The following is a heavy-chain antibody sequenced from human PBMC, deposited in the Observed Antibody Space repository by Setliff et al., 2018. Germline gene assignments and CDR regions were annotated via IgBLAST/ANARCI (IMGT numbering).Heavy chain of an antibody. D-gene: IGHD6-6*01. CDR2: INHSGRT. V-gene: IGHV4-34*01. Sequence: SETLSLTCAVYGGSFSGYYWSWIRQPPGKGLEWIGEINHSGRTNYNPSLKSRVTIAVDTSKNRLSLRLSSVTAADTAVYYCARGRNVAARLLDSWGQGTLVTAPQ. CDR1: GGSFSGYY. J-gene: IGHJ4*02. CDR3: ARGRNVAARLLDS.